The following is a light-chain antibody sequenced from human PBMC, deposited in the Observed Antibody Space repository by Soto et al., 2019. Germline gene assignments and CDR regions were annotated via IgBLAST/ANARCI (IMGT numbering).Light chain of an antibody. CDR1: QNISKF. CDR2: DAS. CDR3: HMYGYRLYI. J-gene: IGKJ2*01. Sequence: DIQMTQSPSSLTASVGDRVTITCQTSQNISKFLIWYQQSPGKAPNLLISDASNLEAQVPSRFSGRGSGPHFPLTLSILQREYIAKLFCHMYGYRLYIFGQRTRPQIK. V-gene: IGKV1-33*01.